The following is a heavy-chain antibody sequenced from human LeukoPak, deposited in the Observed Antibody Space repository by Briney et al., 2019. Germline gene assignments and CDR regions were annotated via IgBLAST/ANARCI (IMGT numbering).Heavy chain of an antibody. J-gene: IGHJ3*02. CDR2: IYVSGST. CDR3: ARDRTGYSGYEGDPFDI. D-gene: IGHD5-12*01. Sequence: KPSETLSLTCTVSGGSISSHYWSWIRQPAGKGPKWIGRIYVSGSTNYNPSLKSRVTMSIDMSKTQFSLNLTSVTAADTAVYYCARDRTGYSGYEGDPFDIWGQGTMVTVSP. CDR1: GGSISSHY. V-gene: IGHV4-4*07.